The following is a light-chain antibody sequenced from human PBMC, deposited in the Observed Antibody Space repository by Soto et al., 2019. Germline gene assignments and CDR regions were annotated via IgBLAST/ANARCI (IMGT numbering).Light chain of an antibody. Sequence: EIVMTQSPATLSLSPVETATLSFMASERVNTNLAWYQQKPGQAPRLLIYGASTRATGIPDRFSGSGSGTDFTLTISRLEPEDFAVYYCQQYGSSPPFTFGQGTKVDIK. CDR2: GAS. CDR3: QQYGSSPPFT. J-gene: IGKJ1*01. CDR1: ERVNTN. V-gene: IGKV3-20*01.